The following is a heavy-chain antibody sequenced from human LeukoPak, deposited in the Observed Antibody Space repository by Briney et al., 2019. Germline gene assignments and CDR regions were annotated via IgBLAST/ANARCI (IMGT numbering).Heavy chain of an antibody. CDR2: ISGSAAST. D-gene: IGHD6-13*01. Sequence: GGSLRLSCAASGFTFSTYAMSWVRQAPGKGLDWVSSISGSAASTYYADSVEGRFTISRDTSKNTLYLQMNSLRAEDTAVYYCAKHATPGRASSWYFFDYWGQGTLVTVSS. CDR1: GFTFSTYA. J-gene: IGHJ4*02. CDR3: AKHATPGRASSWYFFDY. V-gene: IGHV3-23*01.